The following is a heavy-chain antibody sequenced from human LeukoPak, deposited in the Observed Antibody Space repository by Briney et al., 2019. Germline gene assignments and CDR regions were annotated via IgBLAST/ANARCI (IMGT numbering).Heavy chain of an antibody. CDR3: AKPRDIDSWAFDV. V-gene: IGHV3-30*18. J-gene: IGHJ3*01. CDR1: GFTFSSYA. CDR2: ISYDGRNK. Sequence: GGSLRLSCAASGFTFSSYAMSWVRQAPGKGLEWVAGISYDGRNKYYADSVKGRLTISRDNSKNTLNLQMNSLRTEDTAVYYCAKPRDIDSWAFDVWGQGTMVTVS. D-gene: IGHD2-15*01.